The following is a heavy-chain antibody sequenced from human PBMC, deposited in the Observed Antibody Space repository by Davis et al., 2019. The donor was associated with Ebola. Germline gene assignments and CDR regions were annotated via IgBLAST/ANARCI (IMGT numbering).Heavy chain of an antibody. CDR3: ARGGDIVVVPAAIDYYYYYMDV. Sequence: GGSLRLSCAASGFTFSSYAMSWVRQAPGKGLEWVSAISGSGGSTYYADSVKGRFTISRDNSKNTLYLQMNSLRAEDTAVYYCARGGDIVVVPAAIDYYYYYMDVWGKGTTVTVSS. CDR1: GFTFSSYA. CDR2: ISGSGGST. D-gene: IGHD2-2*02. J-gene: IGHJ6*03. V-gene: IGHV3-23*01.